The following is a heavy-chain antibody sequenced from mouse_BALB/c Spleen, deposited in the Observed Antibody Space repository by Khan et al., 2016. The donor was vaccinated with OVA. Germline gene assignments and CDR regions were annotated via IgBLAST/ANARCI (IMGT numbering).Heavy chain of an antibody. D-gene: IGHD1-2*01. Sequence: VQLKESGPDLVKPSQSLSLTCTVTGYSFTSGYNWHWIRQFPGNKLEWMGYIHYSGSTNYTPSLKSRFSITRDTSKNQFFLQLNSVTTEDTATFVCARDYYGNWYFDVWGAGTTVTVSS. J-gene: IGHJ1*01. V-gene: IGHV3-1*02. CDR1: GYSFTSGYN. CDR3: ARDYYGNWYFDV. CDR2: IHYSGST.